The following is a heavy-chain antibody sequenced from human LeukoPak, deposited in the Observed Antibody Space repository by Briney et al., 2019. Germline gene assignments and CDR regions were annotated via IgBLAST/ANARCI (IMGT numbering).Heavy chain of an antibody. V-gene: IGHV1-2*02. CDR2: INPNGGGT. J-gene: IGHJ4*02. D-gene: IGHD6-6*01. CDR1: GYTFPGNF. Sequence: ASVKVSCKASGYTFPGNFIHWVRQAPGQGLEWVGWINPNGGGTNYAQKFQGRVTMTRCTSISTAYMDLSSLTSEDTAIYYCARGHSSLRLYYFDYWGQGTLVTVSS. CDR3: ARGHSSLRLYYFDY.